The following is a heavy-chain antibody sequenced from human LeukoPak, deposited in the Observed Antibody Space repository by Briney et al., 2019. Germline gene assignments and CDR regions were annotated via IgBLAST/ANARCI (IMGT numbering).Heavy chain of an antibody. V-gene: IGHV4-59*01. J-gene: IGHJ4*02. CDR1: GGSISSYY. CDR2: IYYSGST. Sequence: SETLSLTCTVSGGSISSYYWSWIRQPPGKGLEWIGYIYYSGSTNYNPSLKSRVTISVDTSKNQFSLKLSSVTAADTAVYYCARVDPDSSSALEVFDYWGQGTLVTVSS. D-gene: IGHD6-6*01. CDR3: ARVDPDSSSALEVFDY.